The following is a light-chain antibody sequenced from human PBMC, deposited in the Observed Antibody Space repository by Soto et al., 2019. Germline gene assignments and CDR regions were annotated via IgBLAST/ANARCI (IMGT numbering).Light chain of an antibody. CDR1: QSISRW. J-gene: IGKJ1*01. CDR2: DAS. CDR3: HHYNTYT. V-gene: IGKV1-5*01. Sequence: DIQMTQSPSTLSASVGDRVTITCRASQSISRWLAWCQQKPGKAPKLLIYDASSLESGVPSMFSGSVAGTEVTPATISMQPDDFATYDCHHYNTYTFGPGTKVEIK.